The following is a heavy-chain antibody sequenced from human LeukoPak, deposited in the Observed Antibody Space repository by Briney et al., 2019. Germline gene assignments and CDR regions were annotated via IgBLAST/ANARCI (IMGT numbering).Heavy chain of an antibody. CDR2: IYWNDDK. V-gene: IGHV2-5*01. Sequence: SGPTLVNPTQTLTLTCTFSGFSLSTSGVGVGWIRQPPGKALEWLALIYWNDDKRYSPSLKSRLTTTKDTSKNQVVLTMTNMDPVDTATYYCAHLYYDFWSGYYTPFDYWGQGALVTVSS. J-gene: IGHJ4*02. CDR1: GFSLSTSGVG. D-gene: IGHD3-3*01. CDR3: AHLYYDFWSGYYTPFDY.